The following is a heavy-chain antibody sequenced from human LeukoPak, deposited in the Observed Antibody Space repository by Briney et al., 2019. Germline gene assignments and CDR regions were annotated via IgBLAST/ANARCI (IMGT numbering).Heavy chain of an antibody. D-gene: IGHD1-1*01. CDR3: ARETADAFDI. V-gene: IGHV3-33*01. Sequence: PGGSLRLSCAAPGFTFSSYGMHWVRQAPGKGLEWVAVIWYDGSNEYYADSVKGRFTISRDNSKNTLYLQMNSLRAEDTAVYYCARETADAFDIWGQGTMVTVSS. CDR2: IWYDGSNE. J-gene: IGHJ3*02. CDR1: GFTFSSYG.